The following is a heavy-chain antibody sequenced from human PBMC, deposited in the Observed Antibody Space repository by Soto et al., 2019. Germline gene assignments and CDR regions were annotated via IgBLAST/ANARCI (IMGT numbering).Heavy chain of an antibody. CDR1: GFTFSSYA. Sequence: PGGSLRLSCAASGFTFSSYAMHWVRQAPGKGLEWVAVISYDGSNKYYADSVKGRFTISRDNSKNTLYLQMNSLRAEDTAVYYCAKALGRDFSDFDSWGQGTQVTVSS. V-gene: IGHV3-30-3*01. CDR2: ISYDGSNK. J-gene: IGHJ4*02. D-gene: IGHD3-10*01. CDR3: AKALGRDFSDFDS.